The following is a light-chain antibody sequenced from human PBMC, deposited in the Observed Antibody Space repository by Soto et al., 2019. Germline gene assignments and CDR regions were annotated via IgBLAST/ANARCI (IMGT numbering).Light chain of an antibody. Sequence: SSELTQSPSVSVAPEKTATITCGGNNIGNKRVHWYRQKPGQAPVLLISYDSDRPSGIPERFSGSNSENTATLTISRVEAGDEADYYCQVWDIMTDNYVFGSGTKLTVL. V-gene: IGLV3-21*04. CDR3: QVWDIMTDNYV. CDR1: NIGNKR. CDR2: YDS. J-gene: IGLJ1*01.